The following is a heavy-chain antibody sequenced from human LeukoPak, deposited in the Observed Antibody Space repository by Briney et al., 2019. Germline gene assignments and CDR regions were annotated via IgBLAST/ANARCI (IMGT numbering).Heavy chain of an antibody. V-gene: IGHV1-8*01. CDR2: MNPNSGST. J-gene: IGHJ5*02. CDR3: ARDSVGATPFDP. Sequence: GASVKVSCKASGYTFTSYDINWVRQATGQGLEWMGWMNPNSGSTGYAQKFQGRVTMTRNTSISTAYMELSSLRSEDTAVYYCARDSVGATPFDPWGQGTLVTVSS. D-gene: IGHD1-26*01. CDR1: GYTFTSYD.